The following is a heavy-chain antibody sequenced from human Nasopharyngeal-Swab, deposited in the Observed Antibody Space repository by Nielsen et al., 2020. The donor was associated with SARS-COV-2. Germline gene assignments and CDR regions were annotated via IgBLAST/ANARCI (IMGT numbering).Heavy chain of an antibody. J-gene: IGHJ6*02. CDR1: GGSFSGYY. D-gene: IGHD6-19*01. V-gene: IGHV4-34*01. CDR2: INHSGST. CDR3: ARGPTGYSSGWYRYYYYGMDV. Sequence: SETLSLTCAVYGGSFSGYYWSWIRQPPGKGLEWIGEINHSGSTNYNPSLKSRVTISIDTSKNQFSLKLSSVTAADTAVYYCARGPTGYSSGWYRYYYYGMDVWGQGTTVTVSS.